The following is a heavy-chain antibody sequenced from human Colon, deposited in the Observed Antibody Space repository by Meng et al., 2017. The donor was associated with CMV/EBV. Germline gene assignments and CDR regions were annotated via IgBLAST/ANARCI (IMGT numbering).Heavy chain of an antibody. CDR2: TNSDGSKT. CDR3: AKDVGANFFYGLDV. CDR1: GFTFSSHW. D-gene: IGHD1-26*01. Sequence: GESLKISCAASGFTFSSHWMHWVRQVPGKGLVWISRTNSDGSKTIYADSVKGRFTISRDNAKTALYLQMNSLRSEDTALYYCAKDVGANFFYGLDVWGQGTTVTVSS. J-gene: IGHJ6*02. V-gene: IGHV3-74*01.